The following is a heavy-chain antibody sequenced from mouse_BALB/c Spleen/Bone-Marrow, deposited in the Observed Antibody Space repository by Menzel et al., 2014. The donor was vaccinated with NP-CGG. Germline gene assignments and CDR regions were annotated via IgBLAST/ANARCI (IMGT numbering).Heavy chain of an antibody. CDR3: ARSYGYERSWFAY. Sequence: VQLQQSGPEVVKPGASVKISCKTSGYTFTEYTMHWVKQSHGKSLEWIGGINPDNGGTTYNQKFKGKATLTVDKSSSTAYMELRSLTSEDSAVYYCARSYGYERSWFAYWGQGTLVTVSA. CDR2: INPDNGGT. D-gene: IGHD2-2*01. CDR1: GYTFTEYT. V-gene: IGHV1-18*01. J-gene: IGHJ3*01.